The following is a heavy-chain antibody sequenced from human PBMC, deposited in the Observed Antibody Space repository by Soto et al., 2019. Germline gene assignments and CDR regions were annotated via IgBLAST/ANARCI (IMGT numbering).Heavy chain of an antibody. V-gene: IGHV3-33*01. J-gene: IGHJ4*02. CDR3: ARGVDYFDY. CDR2: IWYDGSSE. Sequence: QVQLVESGGGVVQPGRSLRLSCAASGFTFNRYGMHWVRQAPGKGLEWVAGIWYDGSSEYYADSVKGRFTISRDNSKNALFLQMNSLRAEDPAVYYCARGVDYFDYWGQGSLVTVSS. CDR1: GFTFNRYG.